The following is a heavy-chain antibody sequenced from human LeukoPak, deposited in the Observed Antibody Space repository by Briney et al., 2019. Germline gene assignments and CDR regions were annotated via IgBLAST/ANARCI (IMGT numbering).Heavy chain of an antibody. J-gene: IGHJ6*02. CDR2: FDPEDGET. Sequence: ASVKVSCKVSGYTLTELSMHWVRQAPGKGLEWMGGFDPEDGETIYAQKFQGRVTMTEDTSTDTAYMELNSLRAEDTAVYYCARDQPENYYDSSGYYYGMDVWGQGTTVTVSS. V-gene: IGHV1-24*01. D-gene: IGHD3-22*01. CDR1: GYTLTELS. CDR3: ARDQPENYYDSSGYYYGMDV.